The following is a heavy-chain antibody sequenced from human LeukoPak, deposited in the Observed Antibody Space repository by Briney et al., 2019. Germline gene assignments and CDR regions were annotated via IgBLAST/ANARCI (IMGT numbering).Heavy chain of an antibody. CDR1: GGSISSSSYY. CDR2: IYYSGST. V-gene: IGHV4-39*01. CDR3: ATVGAPSGY. D-gene: IGHD1-26*01. Sequence: PSETLSLTCTVSGGSISSSSYYWGWIRQPPGKGLEWIGSIYYSGSTYYNPSLKSRVTISVDTSKNQFSLKLSSVTAADTAVYYCATVGAPSGYWGQGTLVTVSS. J-gene: IGHJ4*02.